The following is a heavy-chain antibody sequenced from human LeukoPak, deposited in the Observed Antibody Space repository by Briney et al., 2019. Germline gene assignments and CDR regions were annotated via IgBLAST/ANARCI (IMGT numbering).Heavy chain of an antibody. CDR3: AREGSRYSSGGDFDY. J-gene: IGHJ4*02. D-gene: IGHD6-19*01. CDR1: GFTFSSYA. V-gene: IGHV3-30-3*01. CDR2: ISYDGSNK. Sequence: GGSLRLSCAASGFTFSSYAMHWVRQPPGKGLEWVAVISYDGSNKYYADSVKGRFTISRDNSKNTLYLQMNSLRAEDTAVYYCAREGSRYSSGGDFDYWGQGTLVTVSS.